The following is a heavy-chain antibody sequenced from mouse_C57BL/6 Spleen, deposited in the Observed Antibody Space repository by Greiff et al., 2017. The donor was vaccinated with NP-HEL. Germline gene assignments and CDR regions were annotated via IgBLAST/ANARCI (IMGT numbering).Heavy chain of an antibody. Sequence: EVKLEESGGDLVKPGGSLKLSCAASGFTFSSYGMSWVRQTPDKRLEWVATISSGGSYTYYPDSVKGRFTISRDNAKNTLYLQMSSLKSEDTAMYYCAGDSSGFFAYWGQGTLVTVSA. D-gene: IGHD3-2*02. V-gene: IGHV5-6*02. CDR1: GFTFSSYG. CDR2: ISSGGSYT. J-gene: IGHJ3*01. CDR3: AGDSSGFFAY.